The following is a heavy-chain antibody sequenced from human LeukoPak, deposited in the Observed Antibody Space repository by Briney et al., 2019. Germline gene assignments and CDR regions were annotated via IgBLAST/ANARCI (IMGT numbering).Heavy chain of an antibody. J-gene: IGHJ4*02. CDR2: INHSGST. CDR1: GGSFSAYY. V-gene: IGHV4-34*01. CDR3: ARGSITSRLAGGFDY. Sequence: PSETLSHTCAVYGGSFSAYYWSWIRQPPGKGLEWIGEINHSGSTNYNPSLKSRVTISVDTSKNQFSLELSSVTAADTAVYYCARGSITSRLAGGFDYWGQGTLVTVSS. D-gene: IGHD1-14*01.